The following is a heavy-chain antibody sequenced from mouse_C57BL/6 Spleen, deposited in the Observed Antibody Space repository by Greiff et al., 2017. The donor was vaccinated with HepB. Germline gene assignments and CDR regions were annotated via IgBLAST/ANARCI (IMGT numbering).Heavy chain of an antibody. V-gene: IGHV1-15*01. CDR3: TSTPFYYGSSPFAY. CDR1: GYTFTDYE. J-gene: IGHJ3*01. D-gene: IGHD1-1*01. CDR2: IDPETGGT. Sequence: VQLQQSGAELVRPGASVTLSCKASGYTFTDYEMHWVKQTPVHGLEWIGAIDPETGGTAYNQKFKGKAILTADKSSSTAYMELRSLTSEDSAVYYCTSTPFYYGSSPFAYWGQGTLVTVSA.